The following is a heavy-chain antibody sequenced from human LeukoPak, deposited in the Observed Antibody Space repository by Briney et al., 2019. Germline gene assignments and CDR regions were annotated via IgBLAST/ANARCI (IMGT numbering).Heavy chain of an antibody. J-gene: IGHJ4*02. CDR1: GGSFSGYY. D-gene: IGHD3-9*01. CDR2: ISYDGSNK. Sequence: LSLTCAVYGGSFSGYYWSWIRQAPGKGLEWVAVISYDGSNKYYADSVKGRFTISRDNSKNTLYLQMNSLRAEDTAVYYCARHYDILTGYSIDYWGQGTLVTVSS. CDR3: ARHYDILTGYSIDY. V-gene: IGHV3-30-3*01.